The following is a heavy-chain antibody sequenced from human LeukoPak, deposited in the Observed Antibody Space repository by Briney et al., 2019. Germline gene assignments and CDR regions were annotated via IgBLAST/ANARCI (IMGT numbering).Heavy chain of an antibody. J-gene: IGHJ6*02. Sequence: GGSLRLSCAASGFTFSSYSMNWVRQAPGKGLEWVSYISSSSSTIYYVDSVKGRFTISRDTAKNSLYLQMNSLRAEDTAVYYCTRGTIYYYGMDVWGQGTTVTVSS. CDR2: ISSSSSTI. CDR1: GFTFSSYS. D-gene: IGHD4/OR15-4a*01. CDR3: TRGTIYYYGMDV. V-gene: IGHV3-48*04.